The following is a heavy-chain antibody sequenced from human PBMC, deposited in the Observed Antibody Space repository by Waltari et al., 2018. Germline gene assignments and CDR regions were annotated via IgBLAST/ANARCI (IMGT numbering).Heavy chain of an antibody. Sequence: EVQLVESGGGLVQPGGSLGLSCAASGFTFRDYWMHWVRQVPGKGLRWVSHVNSGGTDSTYADSVKGRFTISRDNAKNTLYLQMNSLRVEDTAVYYCARDTPGDGIDRWGQGTLVTVSP. J-gene: IGHJ5*02. D-gene: IGHD2-21*01. CDR3: ARDTPGDGIDR. V-gene: IGHV3-74*01. CDR2: VNSGGTDS. CDR1: GFTFRDYW.